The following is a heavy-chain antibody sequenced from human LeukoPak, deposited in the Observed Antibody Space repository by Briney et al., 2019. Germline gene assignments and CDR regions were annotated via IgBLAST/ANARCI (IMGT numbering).Heavy chain of an antibody. D-gene: IGHD6-19*01. Sequence: SETLSLTCTVSGDSISCNTRYWGWIRQPPGKGLEWIGTFYYNGGAYYNPSLKSRLTISVDTSKNQFSLKPSSVTAADTAVYYCARHYPAEPGYSSAWYPFDYWGQGTLVTVSS. J-gene: IGHJ4*02. CDR3: ARHYPAEPGYSSAWYPFDY. CDR1: GDSISCNTRY. CDR2: FYYNGGA. V-gene: IGHV4-39*01.